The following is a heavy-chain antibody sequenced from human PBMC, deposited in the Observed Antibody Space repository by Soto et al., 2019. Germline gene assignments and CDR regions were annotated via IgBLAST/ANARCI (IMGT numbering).Heavy chain of an antibody. CDR1: GYSFTSYW. V-gene: IGHV5-51*01. CDR3: ARLGYCGGDCYALHDY. J-gene: IGHJ4*02. CDR2: IYPGDSDT. Sequence: GESLKISCKGSGYSFTSYWIGWVRQMPGKGLEWMGIIYPGDSDTRYSPSFQGQVTISADKSISTAYLQWSSLKASDTAMYYCARLGYCGGDCYALHDYWGQGTLVTVSS. D-gene: IGHD2-21*01.